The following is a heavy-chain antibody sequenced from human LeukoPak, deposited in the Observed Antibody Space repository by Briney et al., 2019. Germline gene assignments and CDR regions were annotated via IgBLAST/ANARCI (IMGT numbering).Heavy chain of an antibody. J-gene: IGHJ4*02. CDR2: ISGSGGTT. Sequence: GGSLRLSCAASGFTFSNYAMSWVRQAPGKGLEWVSGISGSGGTTYYADSVTGRFTICRDNSKNTWYLQMNSLRAEDTAVYYCVKANLGSSWYSYFDYWGQGTLVTVSS. V-gene: IGHV3-23*01. CDR1: GFTFSNYA. D-gene: IGHD6-13*01. CDR3: VKANLGSSWYSYFDY.